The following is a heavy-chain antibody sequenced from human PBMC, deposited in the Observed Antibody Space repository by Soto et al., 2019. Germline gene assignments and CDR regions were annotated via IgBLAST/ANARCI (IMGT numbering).Heavy chain of an antibody. CDR3: ARGYCSGGSCYSRFFDY. CDR2: TYYSGST. Sequence: SETLSLTCTVSGGSISSYYWSWIRQPPGKGLEWIGYTYYSGSTNYNPSLKSRVTISVDTSKNQFSLKLSSVTAADTAVYYCARGYCSGGSCYSRFFDYWGQGTLVTVSS. V-gene: IGHV4-59*08. D-gene: IGHD2-15*01. J-gene: IGHJ4*02. CDR1: GGSISSYY.